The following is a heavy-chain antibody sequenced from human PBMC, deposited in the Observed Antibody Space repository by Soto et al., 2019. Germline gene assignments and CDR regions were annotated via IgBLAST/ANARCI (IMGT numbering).Heavy chain of an antibody. CDR3: ARAVAGFHYYYYYGMDV. D-gene: IGHD6-19*01. Sequence: GGSLRLSCAASGFTFDDYGMSWVRQAPGKGLEWVSGINWNGGSTGYADSVKGRFTISRDNAKNSLYLQMNSLRAEDTALYYCARAVAGFHYYYYYGMDVWGQGTTVTVSS. CDR1: GFTFDDYG. J-gene: IGHJ6*02. CDR2: INWNGGST. V-gene: IGHV3-20*04.